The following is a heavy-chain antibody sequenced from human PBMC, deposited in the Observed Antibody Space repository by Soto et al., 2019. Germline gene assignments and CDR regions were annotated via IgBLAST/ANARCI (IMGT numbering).Heavy chain of an antibody. CDR1: AASFSKYY. CDR2: IYFNGNT. V-gene: IGHV4-59*13. J-gene: IGHJ4*02. CDR3: ASVTFGGVVLAH. D-gene: IGHD3-16*01. Sequence: QVQLQESGPGLVKPSETLSLTCTVSAASFSKYYWTWIRQPPGEGLEWIGYIYFNGNTNYNPSLKRRVTISVDTSKKQISLNLTSVTDADTAVYFCASVTFGGVVLAHWGQGTLVTVSS.